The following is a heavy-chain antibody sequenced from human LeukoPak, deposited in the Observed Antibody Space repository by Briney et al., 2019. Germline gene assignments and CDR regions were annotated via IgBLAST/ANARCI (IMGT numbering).Heavy chain of an antibody. V-gene: IGHV4-34*01. CDR1: GGSFSGYY. CDR2: INHSGST. CDR3: ARVGRQAYCGGDCYSELDY. D-gene: IGHD2-21*02. J-gene: IGHJ4*02. Sequence: SETLSLTCAVYGGSFSGYYWSWIRQTPGKGLEWIGEINHSGSTNYNPSLKSRVTISVDTSKNQFSLKLSSVTAADTAVYYCARVGRQAYCGGDCYSELDYWGQGTLVTVSS.